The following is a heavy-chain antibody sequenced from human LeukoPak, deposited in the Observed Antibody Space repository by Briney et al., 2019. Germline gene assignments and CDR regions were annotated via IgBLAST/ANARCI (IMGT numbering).Heavy chain of an antibody. CDR3: ARRKDMVRGVTHYYYYYMDV. J-gene: IGHJ6*03. CDR1: GGSFSGYY. Sequence: SETLSLTCAVYGGSFSGYYWSWIRQPPGKGLEWIGEINHGGSTNYNPSLKSRVTISVDTSKNQFSLKLSSVTAADTAVYYCARRKDMVRGVTHYYYYYMDVWGKGTTVTISS. V-gene: IGHV4-34*01. CDR2: INHGGST. D-gene: IGHD3-10*01.